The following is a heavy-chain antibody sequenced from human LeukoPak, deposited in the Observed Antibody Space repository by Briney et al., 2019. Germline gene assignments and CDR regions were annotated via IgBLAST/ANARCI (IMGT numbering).Heavy chain of an antibody. D-gene: IGHD2-15*01. Sequence: ASVKVSCKASGYTFSGYYMHWVRQAPGQGLEWMGWINPNSGGTYYAQKFQGRVTMTRDTSISTAYMELSRLRSDDTAVYYCARGWRRCSGGSCYPNYYYYMDVWGKGTTVTVSS. CDR3: ARGWRRCSGGSCYPNYYYYMDV. V-gene: IGHV1-2*02. CDR1: GYTFSGYY. CDR2: INPNSGGT. J-gene: IGHJ6*03.